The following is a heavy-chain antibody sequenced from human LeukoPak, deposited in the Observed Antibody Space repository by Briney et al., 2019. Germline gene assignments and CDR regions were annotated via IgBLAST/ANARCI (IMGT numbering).Heavy chain of an antibody. D-gene: IGHD3-22*01. CDR2: INPSGGST. J-gene: IGHJ4*02. Sequence: ASVKVSCKASGYIFTSYYMHWVRQAPGQGLEWMGIINPSGGSTSYAQKFQGRVTMTRDMSTSTVYMELSSLRSEDTAVYYCAMSPMIVVVITNWGQGTLVTVSS. V-gene: IGHV1-46*01. CDR1: GYIFTSYY. CDR3: AMSPMIVVVITN.